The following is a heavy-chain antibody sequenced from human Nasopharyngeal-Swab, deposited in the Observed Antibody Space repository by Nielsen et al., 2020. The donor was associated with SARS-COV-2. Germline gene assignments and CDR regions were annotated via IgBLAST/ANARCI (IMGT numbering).Heavy chain of an antibody. Sequence: SLNLSCAAPGFTFRSYPMHWVRQAPGKGLEWVAVISYDGSNKYYADSVKGRFTISRDNSKNTLYLQMNSLRAEDTAVYYCARVAGITMVRGVDYWGQGTLVTVSS. CDR1: GFTFRSYP. CDR2: ISYDGSNK. CDR3: ARVAGITMVRGVDY. V-gene: IGHV3-30-3*01. J-gene: IGHJ4*02. D-gene: IGHD3-10*01.